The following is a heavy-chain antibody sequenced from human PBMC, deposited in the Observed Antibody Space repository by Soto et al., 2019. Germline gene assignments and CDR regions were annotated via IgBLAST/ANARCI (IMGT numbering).Heavy chain of an antibody. CDR2: IWYDGSNK. CDR3: VRGDNWNDEASDY. Sequence: GGSLRLSCAASGFTFGSYGMHWVRQAPGKGLEWVAVIWYDGSNKYYADSVKGRFTISRDNSKNTLYLQMNSLRAEDTAVYYCVRGDNWNDEASDYWGQGTLVTVSS. CDR1: GFTFGSYG. V-gene: IGHV3-33*01. D-gene: IGHD1-1*01. J-gene: IGHJ4*02.